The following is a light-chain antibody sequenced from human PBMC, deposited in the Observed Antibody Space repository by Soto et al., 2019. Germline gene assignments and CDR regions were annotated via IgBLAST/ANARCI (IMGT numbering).Light chain of an antibody. J-gene: IGLJ2*01. CDR1: NIGSKS. CDR2: YDS. CDR3: QVWDSSSDHVV. Sequence: SYELTQSPSVSVAPGKTARITCGGNNIGSKSVHWYQQKPGQAPVLVISYDSDRPSGIPERFSGSNSGSTATLTISRVEAGDEADYYRQVWDSSSDHVVFGGGTKHTVL. V-gene: IGLV3-21*04.